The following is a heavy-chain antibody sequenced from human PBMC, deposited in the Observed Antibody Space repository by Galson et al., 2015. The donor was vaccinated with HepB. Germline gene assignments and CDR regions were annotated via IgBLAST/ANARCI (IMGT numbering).Heavy chain of an antibody. CDR1: GGTFSSYA. CDR2: IIPIFGTA. CDR3: ARCDSSGYSYDYYYYYYMDV. V-gene: IGHV1-69*13. Sequence: SVKVSCKASGGTFSSYAISWVRQAPGQGLEWMGGIIPIFGTANYAQKFQGRVTITADESTSTAYMELSSLRSEDTAVYYCARCDSSGYSYDYYYYYYMDVWGKGTTVTVSS. D-gene: IGHD3-22*01. J-gene: IGHJ6*03.